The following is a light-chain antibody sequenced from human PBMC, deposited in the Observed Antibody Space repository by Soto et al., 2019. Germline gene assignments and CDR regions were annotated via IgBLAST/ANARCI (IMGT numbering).Light chain of an antibody. CDR2: ATS. Sequence: DIQMTQSPSTLSASVGDRVSITCRASQSLNSWLAWYQQKPGKAPKLLIYATSTLQSGVPSRFSGSGSGTDFALTISSLQPEDFATYYCQQLSSSPLTFGGGTKVDIK. CDR3: QQLSSSPLT. J-gene: IGKJ4*01. V-gene: IGKV1-5*01. CDR1: QSLNSW.